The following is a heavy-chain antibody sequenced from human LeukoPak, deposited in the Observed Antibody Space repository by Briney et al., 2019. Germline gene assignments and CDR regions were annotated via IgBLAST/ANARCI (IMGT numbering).Heavy chain of an antibody. CDR1: GYSSTSYW. D-gene: IGHD3-22*01. J-gene: IGHJ3*02. CDR2: IYPSDSDT. Sequence: GESLKISCKGSGYSSTSYWIGWVRQMPGKGLEWMGIIYPSDSDTQYSPSFQGQVTFSADKSFSTAYLQWSSLKASDTAIYYCATSFDTSGSDAFDIWGQGTMVTVSS. CDR3: ATSFDTSGSDAFDI. V-gene: IGHV5-51*01.